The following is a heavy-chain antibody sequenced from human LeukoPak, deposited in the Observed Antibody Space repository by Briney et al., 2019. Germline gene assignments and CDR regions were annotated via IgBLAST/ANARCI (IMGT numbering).Heavy chain of an antibody. CDR3: ARVEADPNYYYGMDV. J-gene: IGHJ6*02. V-gene: IGHV3-48*01. CDR1: GFTFSSYS. Sequence: GGSLRLSCAASGFTFSSYSMNWVRQAPGKGLEWVSYISSSSSTIYYADSVKGRFTISRDNAKNSLHLQMNSLRAEDTAGYYCARVEADPNYYYGMDVWGQGTTVTVSS. CDR2: ISSSSSTI.